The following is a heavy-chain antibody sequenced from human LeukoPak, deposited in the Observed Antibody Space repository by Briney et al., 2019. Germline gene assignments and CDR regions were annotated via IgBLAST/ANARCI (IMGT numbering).Heavy chain of an antibody. J-gene: IGHJ6*02. CDR3: ARDVVLGKLLLTYGMDV. Sequence: VASVKVSCKASGYTFTSYGISWVRQAPGQGLEWMGWISAYNGNTNYAQKLQGRVTMTTDTSTSTAYMELRSLRSDDTAVYYCARDVVLGKLLLTYGMDVWGQGTTVTVSS. V-gene: IGHV1-18*01. D-gene: IGHD2-15*01. CDR2: ISAYNGNT. CDR1: GYTFTSYG.